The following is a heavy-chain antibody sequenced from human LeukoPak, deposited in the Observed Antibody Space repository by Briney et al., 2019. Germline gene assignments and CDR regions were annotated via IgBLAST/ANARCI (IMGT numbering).Heavy chain of an antibody. CDR3: VRDRGWYHFDL. D-gene: IGHD3-10*01. CDR1: GFTFSSYW. CDR2: IKGDGTSN. V-gene: IGHV3-7*01. Sequence: GGSLRLSCAASGFTFSSYWMTWVRQAPGKGLEWVAHIKGDGTSNKYVDSVKGRFTISRDNTKNLLFLQLNSLRGEDTAVYYCVRDRGWYHFDLWGQGTLVIVSS. J-gene: IGHJ4*02.